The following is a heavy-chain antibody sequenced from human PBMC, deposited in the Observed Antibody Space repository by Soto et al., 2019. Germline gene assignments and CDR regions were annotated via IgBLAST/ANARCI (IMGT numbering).Heavy chain of an antibody. CDR1: GYTFTSYC. Sequence: ASVKVSCKASGYTFTSYCISWVRQAPGQGLEWMGWISAYNGNTNYAQKLQGRVTMTTDTSTSTAYMELRSLRSDDTAVYYCARDRYRGGWYDPMDYFDYWGEGTVVTVAS. V-gene: IGHV1-18*01. J-gene: IGHJ4*02. CDR3: ARDRYRGGWYDPMDYFDY. D-gene: IGHD6-13*01. CDR2: ISAYNGNT.